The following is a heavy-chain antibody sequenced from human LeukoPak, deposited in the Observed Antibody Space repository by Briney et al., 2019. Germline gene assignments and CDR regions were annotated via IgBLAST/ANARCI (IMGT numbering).Heavy chain of an antibody. D-gene: IGHD2-2*01. V-gene: IGHV3-7*01. Sequence: PGGSLRLSCAASGFTFSSYWMSWVRQAPGKGLEWVANIKQDGSEKYYVDSVKGRFTISRDNAKNSLYLQMNSLRAEDTAVYYCARHDRSSTSCYGWFDPWGQGTLVTVSS. CDR2: IKQDGSEK. CDR1: GFTFSSYW. CDR3: ARHDRSSTSCYGWFDP. J-gene: IGHJ5*02.